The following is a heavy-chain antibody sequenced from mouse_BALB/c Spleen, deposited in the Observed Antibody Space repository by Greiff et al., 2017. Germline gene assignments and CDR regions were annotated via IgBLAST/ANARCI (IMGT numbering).Heavy chain of an antibody. V-gene: IGHV5-6-5*01. J-gene: IGHJ4*01. Sequence: EVKVVESGGGLVKPGGSLKLSCAASGFTFSSYAMSWVRQTPEKRLEWVASISSGGSTYYPDSVMGRYTISRDNARNILYLQMSSLRSEDTAMYYCARDYDERGYYAMDYWGQGTSVTVSS. D-gene: IGHD2-4*01. CDR2: ISSGGST. CDR3: ARDYDERGYYAMDY. CDR1: GFTFSSYA.